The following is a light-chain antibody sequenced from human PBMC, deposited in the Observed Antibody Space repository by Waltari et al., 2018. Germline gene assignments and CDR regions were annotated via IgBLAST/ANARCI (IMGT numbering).Light chain of an antibody. CDR2: DVT. CDR3: SSYIRISASWV. J-gene: IGLJ3*02. V-gene: IGLV2-14*03. Sequence: QSALTQPVSVSGSPGQSITISCTGTSSEVGGFNYVCWYQHHPGKAPKLMIYDVTKRPSGVSNRFSGSGSGNTASLTISGLQSEDEAYYYCSSYIRISASWVFGGGTKLTVL. CDR1: SSEVGGFNY.